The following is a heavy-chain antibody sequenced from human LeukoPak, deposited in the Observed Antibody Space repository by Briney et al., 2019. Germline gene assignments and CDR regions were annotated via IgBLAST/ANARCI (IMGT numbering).Heavy chain of an antibody. CDR1: GFTFSSFG. D-gene: IGHD6-6*01. Sequence: GGSLRLSCAASGFTFSSFGMHWVRQAPGKGLEWVAVIWYDGSNQYYVDSVKGRFTISRDNSKNTLYLQMNSLRAEDTAVYYCARDRITARGGMDVWGQGTTVIVSS. CDR3: ARDRITARGGMDV. J-gene: IGHJ6*02. CDR2: IWYDGSNQ. V-gene: IGHV3-33*01.